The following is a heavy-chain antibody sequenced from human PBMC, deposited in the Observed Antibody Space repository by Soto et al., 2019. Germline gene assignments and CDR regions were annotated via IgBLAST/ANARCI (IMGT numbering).Heavy chain of an antibody. J-gene: IGHJ4*02. V-gene: IGHV3-21*01. D-gene: IGHD3-22*01. Sequence: SVGSLRLSCAASGFTFSSYSMNWVRQAPGKGLEWVSSISSISSYIYYADSVKGRFTISRDNAKNSLYLQMNSLRAEDTAVYYCAPGSSCPPRPGSGYISGYWGQGTLVTVSS. CDR1: GFTFSSYS. CDR3: APGSSCPPRPGSGYISGY. CDR2: ISSISSYI.